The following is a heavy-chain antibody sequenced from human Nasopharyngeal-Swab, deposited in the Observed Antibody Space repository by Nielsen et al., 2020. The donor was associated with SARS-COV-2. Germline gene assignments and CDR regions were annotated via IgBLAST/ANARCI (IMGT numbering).Heavy chain of an antibody. CDR3: ARGGHGSSGWRNWFDP. CDR2: ISGSGGST. CDR1: GFTFSSYA. D-gene: IGHD6-19*01. J-gene: IGHJ5*02. V-gene: IGHV3-23*01. Sequence: GGSLRLSCAASGFTFSSYAMSWVRQAPGKGLEWVSAISGSGGSTYYADSVKGRFTISRDNAKNSLYLQMNSLRAEDTAVYYCARGGHGSSGWRNWFDPWGQGTLVTVSS.